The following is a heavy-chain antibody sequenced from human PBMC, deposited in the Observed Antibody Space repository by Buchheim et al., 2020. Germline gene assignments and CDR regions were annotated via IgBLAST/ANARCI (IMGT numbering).Heavy chain of an antibody. CDR1: GYTFINFD. J-gene: IGHJ5*02. CDR3: ARGTNWFDP. CDR2: MSPDSGKT. V-gene: IGHV1-8*01. Sequence: QVQVVQSGAEVKKPGASVKVSCKASGYTFINFDINWVRQATGQGLEWMGWMSPDSGKTAYAQRFRGRVTMTGNTSISTAYLELNSLRSEDTAVYYCARGTNWFDPWGQGTL.